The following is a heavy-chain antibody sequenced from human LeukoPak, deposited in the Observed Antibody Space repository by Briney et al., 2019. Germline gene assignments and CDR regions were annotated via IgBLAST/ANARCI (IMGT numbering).Heavy chain of an antibody. V-gene: IGHV4-34*01. CDR2: INHSGST. D-gene: IGHD4-17*01. CDR3: ARGPYPDYGDYVFDY. CDR1: GGSFSGYY. J-gene: IGHJ4*02. Sequence: SETLSLTCAVYGGSFSGYYWSWIRQPPGKWLEWIGEINHSGSTNDNPSFKSRVTIAVDTSKNQFSLKLSSVTAADTAVYYCARGPYPDYGDYVFDYWGQGTLVTVSS.